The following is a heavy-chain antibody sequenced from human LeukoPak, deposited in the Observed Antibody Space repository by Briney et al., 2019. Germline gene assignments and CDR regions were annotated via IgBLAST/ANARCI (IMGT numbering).Heavy chain of an antibody. V-gene: IGHV3-30*18. CDR1: GFTFSNYG. CDR3: AKVSGRGYFDSSGYYSPYFDY. CDR2: MSFDGNKK. J-gene: IGHJ4*02. Sequence: PGRSLRLSCAASGFTFSNYGMHWVRQAPGKGLEWVAIMSFDGNKKYYADSVKGRFTISRDDSKNTLYLQKNSLRAEDTAVYYCAKVSGRGYFDSSGYYSPYFDYWGQGTLVAVSS. D-gene: IGHD3-22*01.